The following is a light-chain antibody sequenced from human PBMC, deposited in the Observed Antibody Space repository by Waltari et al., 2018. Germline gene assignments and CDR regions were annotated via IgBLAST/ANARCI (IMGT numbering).Light chain of an antibody. J-gene: IGLJ2*01. CDR1: SSDVGGYNY. V-gene: IGLV2-14*03. Sequence: QSALTQPASVSGSPGQSITISCTGTSSDVGGYNYVSWYQHHPGKAPKFMIYDVNKRPSGVSNRFSGSKSGNTASLTISGLQAEDEADYYCSSYTSSSTFVVFGGGTKLTVL. CDR3: SSYTSSSTFVV. CDR2: DVN.